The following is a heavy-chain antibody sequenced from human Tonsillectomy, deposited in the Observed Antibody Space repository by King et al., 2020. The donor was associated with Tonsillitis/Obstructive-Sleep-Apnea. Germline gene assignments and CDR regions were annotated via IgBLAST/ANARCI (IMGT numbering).Heavy chain of an antibody. CDR2: IKSIPDGGTI. Sequence: VQLVGSGGGLVEPGGSLRISCAASGFDFKDSWMNWVRQAPGKGLEWVGRIKSIPDGGTIDYAAPVKDRFIISRDDSKDTLYLQMNSLKSEDTAVYYCTDMDVGGQGTTVIVPS. V-gene: IGHV3-15*07. J-gene: IGHJ6*02. CDR3: TDMDV. CDR1: GFDFKDSW.